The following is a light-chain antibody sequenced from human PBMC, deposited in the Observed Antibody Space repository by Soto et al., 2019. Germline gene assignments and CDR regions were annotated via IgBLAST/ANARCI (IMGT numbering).Light chain of an antibody. CDR1: QSVSSSY. CDR2: GAS. CDR3: QQYGSSEET. V-gene: IGKV3-20*01. Sequence: EIVLTQSPGTLSLSPGERATLSCRASQSVSSSYLAWYQQKPGQAPRLLIYGASSRATGIPDRFSGSGSGTYFTFTISRLEPEDFAVYYCQQYGSSEETFGQGTKVEIK. J-gene: IGKJ1*01.